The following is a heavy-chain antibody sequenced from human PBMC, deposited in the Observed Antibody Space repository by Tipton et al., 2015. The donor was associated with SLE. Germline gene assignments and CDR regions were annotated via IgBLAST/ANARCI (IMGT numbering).Heavy chain of an antibody. CDR3: AKQTTGLAVSGTDY. Sequence: SLRLSCAASGFTFSSYAMHWVRQVPGKGLEWVALIHYDESKKNCTDSVKGRFIIFRDNPKNTLYLHMDSLRAEDTAVYYCAKQTTGLAVSGTDYWGQGTLVTVSS. CDR1: GFTFSSYA. CDR2: IHYDESKK. D-gene: IGHD6-19*01. V-gene: IGHV3-30*02. J-gene: IGHJ4*02.